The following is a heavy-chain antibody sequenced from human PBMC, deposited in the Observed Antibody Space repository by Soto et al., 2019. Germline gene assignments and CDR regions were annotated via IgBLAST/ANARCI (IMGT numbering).Heavy chain of an antibody. CDR1: GFTFSSYA. Sequence: CAASGFTFSSYAMSWVRQAPGKGLKWISSISGSGTSTYYADSVKGRFTISRDNSKNTMYLQMNSLRAEDTALYFCAKENTPDYGDYVDYWGQGTLVTVSS. D-gene: IGHD4-17*01. CDR3: AKENTPDYGDYVDY. CDR2: ISGSGTST. V-gene: IGHV3-23*01. J-gene: IGHJ4*02.